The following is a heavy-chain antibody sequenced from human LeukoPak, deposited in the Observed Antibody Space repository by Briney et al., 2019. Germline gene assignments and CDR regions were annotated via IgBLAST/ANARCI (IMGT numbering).Heavy chain of an antibody. CDR3: AKGPYGSGSYYNY. CDR1: GFTFNNYA. V-gene: IGHV3-20*04. J-gene: IGHJ4*02. Sequence: GGSLRLSCAASGFTFNNYAMTWVRQAPGKGLEWVSLITWDGGTTYYADSVKGRFTISRDNAKNSLYLQMNSLRAEDTAVYYCAKGPYGSGSYYNYWGQGTLVTVSS. CDR2: ITWDGGTT. D-gene: IGHD3-10*01.